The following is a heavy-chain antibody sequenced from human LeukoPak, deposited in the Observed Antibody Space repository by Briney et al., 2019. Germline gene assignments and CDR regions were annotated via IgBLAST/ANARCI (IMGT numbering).Heavy chain of an antibody. CDR3: ARDPIVGVPVAFDI. V-gene: IGHV1-2*02. Sequence: ASVKVSCKASGYTFTSYGISWVRQAPGQGLEWMGWINPNSGGTNYAQKFQGRVTMTRDTSISTAYMELSRLRSDDTAVYYCARDPIVGVPVAFDIWGQGTMVTVSS. CDR2: INPNSGGT. CDR1: GYTFTSYG. D-gene: IGHD1-26*01. J-gene: IGHJ3*02.